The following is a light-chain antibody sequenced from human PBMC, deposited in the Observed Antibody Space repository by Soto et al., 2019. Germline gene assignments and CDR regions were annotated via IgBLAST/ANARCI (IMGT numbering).Light chain of an antibody. J-gene: IGKJ5*01. V-gene: IGKV1-5*03. CDR1: QRISSW. CDR3: QQSYSTPIT. Sequence: IQMTQSPSSVSASVGDRVILTCRASQRISSWLAWYQQKPGKAPKLLIYKASTLKSGVPSRFSGSGSGTEFTLTISSLQPEDFATYYCQQSYSTPITFGQGTRLEI. CDR2: KAS.